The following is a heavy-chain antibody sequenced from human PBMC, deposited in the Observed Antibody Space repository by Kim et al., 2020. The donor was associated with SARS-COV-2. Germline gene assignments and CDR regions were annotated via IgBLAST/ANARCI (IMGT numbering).Heavy chain of an antibody. CDR1: GFNFDSFA. V-gene: IGHV3-23*01. CDR3: ALKWESGF. CDR2: ISIRGDRT. D-gene: IGHD1-26*01. J-gene: IGHJ4*02. Sequence: GGSLRLSCAASGFNFDSFAMNWVRQAPGKGLEWVSGISIRGDRTYYADSVEGRFAIARDNSINTLYLYIDSLRVEDTAVYYCALKWESGFWGQGTLVTVSS.